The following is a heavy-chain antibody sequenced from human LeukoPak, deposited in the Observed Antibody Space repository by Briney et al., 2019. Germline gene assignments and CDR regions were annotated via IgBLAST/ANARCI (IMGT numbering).Heavy chain of an antibody. V-gene: IGHV3-74*01. D-gene: IGHD6-6*01. J-gene: IGHJ4*02. CDR2: INSDGSST. CDR3: ARAPSIAARGDY. CDR1: GFTFSSYW. Sequence: GGSLRLSCAASGFTFSSYWMHWVRQAPGKGLVWVSRINSDGSSTSYADSVKGRFTISRDNSKNTLYLQMNTLRAEDTAVYYCARAPSIAARGDYWGQGTLVTVSS.